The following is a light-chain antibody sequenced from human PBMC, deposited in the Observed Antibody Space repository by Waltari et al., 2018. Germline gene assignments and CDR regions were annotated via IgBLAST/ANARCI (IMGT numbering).Light chain of an antibody. Sequence: QSALTQPPSASGPPGQSVTIPCTASDSDVVGHRSVSWYQQHPGKVPKLIIYEVNKPPSGVPDRFSASMSGNTASLTISGLQAGDEADYYCCSYGGTNTVFGGGTRLTVL. CDR1: DSDVVGHRS. CDR2: EVN. CDR3: CSYGGTNTV. V-gene: IGLV2-8*01. J-gene: IGLJ2*01.